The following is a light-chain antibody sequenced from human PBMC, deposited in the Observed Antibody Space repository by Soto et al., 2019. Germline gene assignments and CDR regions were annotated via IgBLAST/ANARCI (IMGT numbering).Light chain of an antibody. Sequence: EIVMTQSPATLSVSPGERAALSCRASQSVTSNLAWYQQTPGQAPRPLIFGASTRATGIPARFSGSGSGTEFTLTISSLQSEDFAVYYCQQYNNWPPITFGQGTRLEIK. CDR2: GAS. CDR3: QQYNNWPPIT. J-gene: IGKJ5*01. CDR1: QSVTSN. V-gene: IGKV3-15*01.